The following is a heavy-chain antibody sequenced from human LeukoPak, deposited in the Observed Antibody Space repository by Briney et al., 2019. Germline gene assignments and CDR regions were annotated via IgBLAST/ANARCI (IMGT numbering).Heavy chain of an antibody. CDR3: ARGYTYCSGTKCYSHFDY. V-gene: IGHV4-59*01. J-gene: IGHJ4*02. D-gene: IGHD2-2*01. CDR1: GGSISSYY. CDR2: IFYSGST. Sequence: SETLSLTCTVSGGSISSYYWSWIRQPPGKGLEWIGYIFYSGSTNYNPSLKSRVTISVDTSKNQFSLKVSSVTAADTAVYYCARGYTYCSGTKCYSHFDYWGQGTLVTVSS.